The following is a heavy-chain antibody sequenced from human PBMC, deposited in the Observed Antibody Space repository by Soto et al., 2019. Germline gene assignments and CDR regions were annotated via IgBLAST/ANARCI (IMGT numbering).Heavy chain of an antibody. J-gene: IGHJ6*02. CDR3: ARVLYYGSGSYSPYGMDV. CDR1: GVSFNNNG. CDR2: VSPPFRTS. D-gene: IGHD3-10*01. V-gene: IGHV1-69*01. Sequence: QVQLVQSGAEVKKPGSSVKVSCKTSGVSFNNNGIGGVPQAPGHGLEWMGGVSPPFRTSNYARKFQGRITITADASTGTVNMELSSLTSEDTAQYYCARVLYYGSGSYSPYGMDVWGQGTTVTVSS.